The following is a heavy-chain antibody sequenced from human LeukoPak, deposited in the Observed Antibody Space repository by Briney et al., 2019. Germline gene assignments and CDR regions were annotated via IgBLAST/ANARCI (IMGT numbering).Heavy chain of an antibody. Sequence: QPGESLKISCATSGFTFSNYWMHWVRQVPGKGLVWVSHINSDGRIINYADSVKGRFTISRDNAKNTLYLQMNSLRVEDTAVYYCARGRGWYFDLWGRGTLVTVSS. CDR2: INSDGRII. CDR1: GFTFSNYW. CDR3: ARGRGWYFDL. D-gene: IGHD3-10*01. J-gene: IGHJ2*01. V-gene: IGHV3-74*01.